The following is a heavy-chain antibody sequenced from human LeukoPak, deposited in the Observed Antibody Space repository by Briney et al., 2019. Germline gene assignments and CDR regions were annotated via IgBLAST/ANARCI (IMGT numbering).Heavy chain of an antibody. CDR2: ISSSSSAI. D-gene: IGHD2-15*01. Sequence: GGSLRLSCAVSGFTFSRFGMNWVRQAPGKGLEWISYISSSSSAIYYADSVKGRFTISRDNAKNSLYLQMSSLRDEDTAVYYCAQKGGTDHWGQGTLVTVSS. CDR1: GFTFSRFG. V-gene: IGHV3-48*02. CDR3: AQKGGTDH. J-gene: IGHJ4*02.